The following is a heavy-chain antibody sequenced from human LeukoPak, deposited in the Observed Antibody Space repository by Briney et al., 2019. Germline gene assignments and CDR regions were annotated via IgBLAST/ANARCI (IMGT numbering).Heavy chain of an antibody. V-gene: IGHV3-23*01. Sequence: GGSLRLSCAGSGFTFSSYAMNWVRQAPGKGLEWVSGISGSGGSTYYADSVKGRFSISRDDSKNTLYLQMNSLRAEDTAVYYCVKPPGGYWGQGTLVAVSS. J-gene: IGHJ4*02. CDR3: VKPPGGY. CDR2: ISGSGGST. D-gene: IGHD3-10*01. CDR1: GFTFSSYA.